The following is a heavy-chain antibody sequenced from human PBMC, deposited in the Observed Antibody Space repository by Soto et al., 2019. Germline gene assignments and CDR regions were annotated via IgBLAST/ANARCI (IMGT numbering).Heavy chain of an antibody. CDR2: IFHSGST. Sequence: QVQLQESGPGLVKPSRTLSLTCAVSGGSISSNNWWSWVRQPPGKGLEWIGEIFHSGSTHYSPSLKSRVTISVDKSKKYFSLNLTSVTAADTAVYYCARVYSGSYSDSWGQGTLVTVSS. V-gene: IGHV4-4*02. CDR3: ARVYSGSYSDS. D-gene: IGHD1-26*01. CDR1: GGSISSNNW. J-gene: IGHJ4*02.